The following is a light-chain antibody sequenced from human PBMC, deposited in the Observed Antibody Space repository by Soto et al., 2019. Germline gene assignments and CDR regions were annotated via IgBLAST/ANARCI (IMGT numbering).Light chain of an antibody. V-gene: IGKV3-20*01. J-gene: IGKJ1*01. CDR3: QQYGSSSPT. CDR2: GAS. Sequence: EIVLTQSPGTLSLSPGERATLSCRASQSVSSSYLAWYQQKPGQAPRLLIYGASSRATGIPDRFSGSGSGTDFTLTISRLEPEEFAMYYCQQYGSSSPTFGQGTKGEIK. CDR1: QSVSSSY.